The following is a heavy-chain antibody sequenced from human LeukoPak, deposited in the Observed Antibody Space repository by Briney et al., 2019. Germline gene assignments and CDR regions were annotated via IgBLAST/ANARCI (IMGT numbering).Heavy chain of an antibody. CDR3: ARVGLGGNRASPLDY. V-gene: IGHV4-59*01. J-gene: IGHJ4*02. D-gene: IGHD1-14*01. CDR2: IYYSGST. Sequence: SETLSLTCSVSGDSISSYYWSWIRQPPGKGLQWIGYIYYSGSTNYNPSLKSRVTISVDTSKNQFSLKLSSVTAADTAVYYCARVGLGGNRASPLDYWGQGTLVTVSS. CDR1: GDSISSYY.